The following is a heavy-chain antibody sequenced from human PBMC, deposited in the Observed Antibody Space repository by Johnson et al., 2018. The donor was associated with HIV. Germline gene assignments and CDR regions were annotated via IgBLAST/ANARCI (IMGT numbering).Heavy chain of an antibody. D-gene: IGHD4-17*01. V-gene: IGHV3-66*02. CDR1: GFTVTNKY. J-gene: IGHJ3*02. Sequence: EVQLVESGGGVVQPERSLRLSCAASGFTVTNKYMSWVRQAPGKGLEWVSVIYSGGLTYYAQSVTGLFTISRDNSKNTLYLQMNSLRGDDTAIYYCQKHNFGNYVSRALDIWGQGTMVTVSS. CDR2: IYSGGLT. CDR3: QKHNFGNYVSRALDI.